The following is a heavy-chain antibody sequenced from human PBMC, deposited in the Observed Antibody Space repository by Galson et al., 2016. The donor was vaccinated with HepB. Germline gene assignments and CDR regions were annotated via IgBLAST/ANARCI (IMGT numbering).Heavy chain of an antibody. Sequence: SETLSLTCTVSRGSISSYSWSWIRQPPGKGLEWIGDTSYSGSSNYNPSLRSRVTISVDTSKNQFSLNLGSVTAADTAVYYCARAQRAAPLDYWGQGTLVTVSS. J-gene: IGHJ4*02. V-gene: IGHV4-59*01. D-gene: IGHD6-13*01. CDR3: ARAQRAAPLDY. CDR2: TSYSGSS. CDR1: RGSISSYS.